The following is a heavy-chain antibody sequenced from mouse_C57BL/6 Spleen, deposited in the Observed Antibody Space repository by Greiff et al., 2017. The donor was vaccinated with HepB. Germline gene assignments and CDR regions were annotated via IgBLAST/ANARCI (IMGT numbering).Heavy chain of an antibody. CDR3: TRSDMGGEFAY. D-gene: IGHD1-1*02. CDR1: GYTFTDYE. Sequence: QVQLQQSGAELVRPGASVTLSCKASGYTFTDYEMHWVKQTPVHGLEWIGAIDPETGGTAYNQKFKGKAKLTADKSSSTAYMELRSLTSEDSAVYYCTRSDMGGEFAYWGQGTLVTVSA. CDR2: IDPETGGT. V-gene: IGHV1-15*01. J-gene: IGHJ3*01.